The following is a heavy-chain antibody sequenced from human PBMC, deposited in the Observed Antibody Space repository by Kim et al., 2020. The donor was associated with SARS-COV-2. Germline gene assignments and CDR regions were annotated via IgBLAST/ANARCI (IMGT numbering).Heavy chain of an antibody. Sequence: SETLSLTCTVFGVSINDYYWSWIRQPPGKGLEWIGYVYYTWSTNYNPSLSSRVTMSPDTSKNQFSLSLNSVTAADTAVCYCARGHFASRGWSNPRDSWGQGIRVTVSS. D-gene: IGHD2-15*01. J-gene: IGHJ4*02. CDR2: VYYTWST. CDR3: ARGHFASRGWSNPRDS. V-gene: IGHV4-59*01. CDR1: GVSINDYY.